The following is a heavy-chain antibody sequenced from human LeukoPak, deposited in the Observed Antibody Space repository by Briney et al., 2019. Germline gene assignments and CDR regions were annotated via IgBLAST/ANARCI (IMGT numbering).Heavy chain of an antibody. V-gene: IGHV1-2*02. CDR1: GYSFTVSN. CDR3: ARDSALYGDYDYYGMDV. CDR2: VNPNSSDT. Sequence: ASVTFSFTCSGYSFTVSNMHWRRLRPGPGIGLMGLVNPNSSDTNYAQKFHSRVSMTRDTYISTAYMELSRVRSDDTAVYYCARDSALYGDYDYYGMDVWGQGTTVTVSS. J-gene: IGHJ6*02. D-gene: IGHD4-17*01.